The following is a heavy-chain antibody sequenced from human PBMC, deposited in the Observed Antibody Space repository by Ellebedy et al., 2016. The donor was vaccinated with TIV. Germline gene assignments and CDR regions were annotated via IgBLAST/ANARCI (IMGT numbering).Heavy chain of an antibody. D-gene: IGHD5-18*01. J-gene: IGHJ4*02. Sequence: ASVKVSCKASGYTFSSYTVHWVRQAPGQRLEWMGWINAGNGNTKYSQKFQGRVTITRDTSASTAYMELSSLRSEDTAVYYCARDLAHTDMLYFDYWGQGTLVTVSS. CDR1: GYTFSSYT. CDR2: INAGNGNT. CDR3: ARDLAHTDMLYFDY. V-gene: IGHV1-3*01.